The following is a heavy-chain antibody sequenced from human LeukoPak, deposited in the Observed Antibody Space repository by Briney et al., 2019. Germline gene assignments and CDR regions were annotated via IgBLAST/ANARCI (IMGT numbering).Heavy chain of an antibody. V-gene: IGHV4-59*01. CDR2: IYYSGST. CDR3: ARVGSSAWYSAGS. Sequence: SETLSLTCTVSGGSISSYYWSWIRQPPGKGLEWIGYIYYSGSTNYNPSLKSRVTISVDPSKNQFSLKLSSVTAADTAVYYCARVGSSAWYSAGSWGQGTLVTVSS. J-gene: IGHJ5*02. CDR1: GGSISSYY. D-gene: IGHD6-19*01.